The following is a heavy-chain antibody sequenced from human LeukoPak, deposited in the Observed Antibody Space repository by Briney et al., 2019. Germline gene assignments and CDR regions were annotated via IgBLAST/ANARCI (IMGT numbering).Heavy chain of an antibody. CDR2: IYHSGRT. CDR1: GYSISSGYY. Sequence: KPSETLSLTXAVSGYSISSGYYWGWIRQPPGRGLEWIGSIYHSGRTFYNPSLKSRVTISVDTSKNQFSLKLSSVTAADTAVYYCARLAAAHGINYYYYYYMDVWGKGTTVTVSS. D-gene: IGHD6-13*01. V-gene: IGHV4-38-2*01. J-gene: IGHJ6*03. CDR3: ARLAAAHGINYYYYYYMDV.